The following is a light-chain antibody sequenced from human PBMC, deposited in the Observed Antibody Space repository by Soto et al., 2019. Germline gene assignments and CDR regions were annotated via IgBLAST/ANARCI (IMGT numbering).Light chain of an antibody. CDR2: GGY. CDR1: QSVSSSN. V-gene: IGKV3-20*01. J-gene: IGKJ1*01. CDR3: QHYGDSPWT. Sequence: ILFAQSPCSRSLSTWESATLSFRASQSVSSSNLAWYQQKRGQSPRVIIYGGYTRAAGIPDRFSGSGSGPDFTLTISRLEPEDFAVYFCQHYGDSPWTFGQGTKVDIK.